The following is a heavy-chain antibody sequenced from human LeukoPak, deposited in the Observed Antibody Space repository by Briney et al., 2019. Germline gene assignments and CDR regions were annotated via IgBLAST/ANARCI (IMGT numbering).Heavy chain of an antibody. D-gene: IGHD3-9*01. CDR1: GGSISSSSSYY. CDR2: IYYSGST. Sequence: NASETLSLTCTVSGGSISSSSSYYWGWIRQPPGKGLEWIGSIYYSGSTYYNPSLKSRVTISVDTSKNQFSLKLSSVTAADTAVYYCARHVTTYYDILTGSYSNWFDPWGQGTLVTVSS. CDR3: ARHVTTYYDILTGSYSNWFDP. V-gene: IGHV4-39*01. J-gene: IGHJ5*02.